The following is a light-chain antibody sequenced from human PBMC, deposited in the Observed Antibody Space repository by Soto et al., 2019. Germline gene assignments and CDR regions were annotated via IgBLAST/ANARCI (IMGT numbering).Light chain of an antibody. Sequence: DIRMTQSPSTLSTSVGDRVTITCRASQSINNWLAWYHQKPGKAPRLLIYDAFSLESGVPSRFSGTGSGTEFTLTISSLQPDDLATYFCQQYHTVPYTFGQGTKVDIK. CDR1: QSINNW. V-gene: IGKV1-5*01. J-gene: IGKJ2*01. CDR3: QQYHTVPYT. CDR2: DAF.